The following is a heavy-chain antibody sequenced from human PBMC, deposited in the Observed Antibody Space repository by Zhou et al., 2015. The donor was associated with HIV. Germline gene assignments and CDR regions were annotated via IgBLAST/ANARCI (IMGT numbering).Heavy chain of an antibody. Sequence: AASGFTFDDYGMSWVRQAPGKGLEWVSGINWNGGSTGYADSVKGRFTISRDNAKNSLYLQMNSLRAEDTALYYCARDEGYYYFDYWGQGTLVTVSS. D-gene: IGHD1-1*01. V-gene: IGHV3-20*04. CDR3: ARDEGYYYFDY. J-gene: IGHJ4*02. CDR2: INWNGGST. CDR1: GFTFDDYG.